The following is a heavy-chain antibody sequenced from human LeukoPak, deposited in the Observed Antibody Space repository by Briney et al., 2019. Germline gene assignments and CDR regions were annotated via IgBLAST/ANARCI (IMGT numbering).Heavy chain of an antibody. CDR3: ASSYSSSRKVPEPNWFDP. D-gene: IGHD6-6*01. J-gene: IGHJ5*02. Sequence: SETLSHTCTVSGGSISSSSYYWGWIRQPPGKGLEWIGSIYYSGSTYYNPSLKSRVTISVDTSKNQFSLKLSSVTAADTAVYYCASSYSSSRKVPEPNWFDPWGQGTLVTVSS. CDR2: IYYSGST. CDR1: GGSISSSSYY. V-gene: IGHV4-39*01.